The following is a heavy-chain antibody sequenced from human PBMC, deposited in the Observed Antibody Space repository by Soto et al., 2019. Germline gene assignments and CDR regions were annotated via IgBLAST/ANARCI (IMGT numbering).Heavy chain of an antibody. CDR3: AKDLPDYDIFTGYYSHDAFDI. CDR2: ISGSGGST. Sequence: GGSLRLSCAASGFTFSSYAMSWVRQAPGKGLEWVSAISGSGGSTYYADSVKGRFTISRDNSKNTLYLQMNSLRAEDRAVYYCAKDLPDYDIFTGYYSHDAFDIWGQGTMVTVSS. V-gene: IGHV3-23*01. J-gene: IGHJ3*02. CDR1: GFTFSSYA. D-gene: IGHD3-9*01.